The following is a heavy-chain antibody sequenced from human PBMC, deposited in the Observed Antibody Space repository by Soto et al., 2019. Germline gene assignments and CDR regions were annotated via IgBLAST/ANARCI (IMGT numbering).Heavy chain of an antibody. CDR3: ARGLSVTLFDN. CDR2: IYYSGST. V-gene: IGHV4-31*03. D-gene: IGHD4-17*01. Sequence: QVQLQESGPGLVKPSQTLSLTCTVSGGSISTGGYYWTRIRQHPGKGLEWIGYIYYSGSTYYNPALKSRVTISVDTSKNQFSLKLSSVTAADTAVYYCARGLSVTLFDNWGQGTRVTVSS. CDR1: GGSISTGGYY. J-gene: IGHJ4*02.